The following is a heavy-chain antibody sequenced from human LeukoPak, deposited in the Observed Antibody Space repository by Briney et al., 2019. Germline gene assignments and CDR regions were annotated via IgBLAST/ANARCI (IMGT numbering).Heavy chain of an antibody. V-gene: IGHV3-74*01. CDR3: ATKQWLAPPPDS. CDR1: GFTLSKYW. Sequence: GGSLRLSFATSGFTLSKYWVLLVRHTPGKGLESVSRINTDGTVTTYADSVKGRFTVSRDNADNTMFLQMNSVRDEDTAVYYCATKQWLAPPPDSWGQGTPVTVSS. J-gene: IGHJ4*02. CDR2: INTDGTVT. D-gene: IGHD6-19*01.